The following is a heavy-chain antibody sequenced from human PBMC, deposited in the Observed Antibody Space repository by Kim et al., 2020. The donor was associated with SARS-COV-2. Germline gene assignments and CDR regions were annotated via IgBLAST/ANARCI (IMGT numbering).Heavy chain of an antibody. Sequence: SVRGRFTIARDNSKNTLYLQMNSLRAEDTALYYCTKNMRGSNWYFRCMDVWGRGTTVTVSS. V-gene: IGHV3-23*01. CDR3: TKNMRGSNWYFRCMDV. J-gene: IGHJ6*02. D-gene: IGHD6-13*01.